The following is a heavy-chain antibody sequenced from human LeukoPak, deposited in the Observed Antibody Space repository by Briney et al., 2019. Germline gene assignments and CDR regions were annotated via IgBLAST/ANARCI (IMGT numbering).Heavy chain of an antibody. CDR2: IYYSGRT. J-gene: IGHJ1*01. V-gene: IGHV4-39*01. CDR3: ARRRYYDGSGYLE. Sequence: SETLSLTCTVSGGSISSSSYYWDWIRQPPGKGLEWIGTIYYSGRTYYSPSLKSRVTMSVDPSNNQFSLNLRSVTAADTALYYCARRRYYDGSGYLEWGQGTLLRVSS. CDR1: GGSISSSSYY. D-gene: IGHD3-22*01.